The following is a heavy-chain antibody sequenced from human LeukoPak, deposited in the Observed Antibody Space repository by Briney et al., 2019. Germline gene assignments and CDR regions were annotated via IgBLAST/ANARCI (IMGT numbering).Heavy chain of an antibody. CDR1: GYTFTSYD. CDR2: MNPNSGNT. J-gene: IGHJ4*02. V-gene: IGHV1-8*01. CDR3: ARGYSSSRYFDY. D-gene: IGHD6-6*01. Sequence: ASVEVSCKASGYTFTSYDINWVRQATGQGLEWMGWMNPNSGNTGYAQKFQGRVTITADESTSTAYMELSSLRSEDTAVYYCARGYSSSRYFDYWGQGPLVTVSS.